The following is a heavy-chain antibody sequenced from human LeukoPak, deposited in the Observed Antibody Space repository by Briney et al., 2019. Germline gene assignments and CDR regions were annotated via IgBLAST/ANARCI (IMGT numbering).Heavy chain of an antibody. D-gene: IGHD2-8*01. CDR2: IIPIFGTA. Sequence: GASVKVSCKASGGTFSSYAISWVRQAPGQGLEWMGGIIPIFGTANYAQKFQGRVTITADESTSTAYMELSSLRSEDTAVYYCAGTIGGRRPEYFQHWGQGTLVTVSS. V-gene: IGHV1-69*13. J-gene: IGHJ1*01. CDR3: AGTIGGRRPEYFQH. CDR1: GGTFSSYA.